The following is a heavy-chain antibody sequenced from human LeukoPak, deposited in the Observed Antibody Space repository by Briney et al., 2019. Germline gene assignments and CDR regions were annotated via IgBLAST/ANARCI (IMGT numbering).Heavy chain of an antibody. Sequence: GGSLRLSCAASGFPFSGFWMSWVRQAPAKGLEWVATIQQDGSNKYYVDSVKGRFTISRDNAKHSLYLQMNSLRAEDTAVYYCARHCSNGVCLDYWGQGTLVTVSS. CDR3: ARHCSNGVCLDY. V-gene: IGHV3-7*01. CDR2: IQQDGSNK. CDR1: GFPFSGFW. D-gene: IGHD2-8*01. J-gene: IGHJ4*02.